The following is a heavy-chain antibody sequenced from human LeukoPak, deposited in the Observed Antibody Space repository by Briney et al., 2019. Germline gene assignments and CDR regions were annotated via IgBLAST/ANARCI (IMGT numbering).Heavy chain of an antibody. J-gene: IGHJ4*02. D-gene: IGHD3-9*01. CDR3: ARDSSLSSKRAGGTYYDILTGYYTVPFDY. CDR1: GYTFTSYG. CDR2: ISAYNGNT. Sequence: ASVKVSCKASGYTFTSYGISWVRQAPGQGLEWMGWISAYNGNTNYAQKLQGRVTMTTDTSTSTAYMELRSLRSDDTAVYYCARDSSLSSKRAGGTYYDILTGYYTVPFDYWGQGTLVTVSS. V-gene: IGHV1-18*01.